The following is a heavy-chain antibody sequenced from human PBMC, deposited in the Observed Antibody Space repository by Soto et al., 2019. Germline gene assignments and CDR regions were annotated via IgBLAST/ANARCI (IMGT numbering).Heavy chain of an antibody. V-gene: IGHV3-30*18. D-gene: IGHD4-17*01. Sequence: QVQLVESGGGVVQPGRSLRLSCAASGFTFSSYGMHWVRQAPGKVLEWVAVISYHGNDKYYADSVKGRFTIYRDNFKSKLYLQMSSLRAEDTAIYFCAKDLLHNTVTTCGSWGQGTLVTVSS. J-gene: IGHJ5*02. CDR1: GFTFSSYG. CDR3: AKDLLHNTVTTCGS. CDR2: ISYHGNDK.